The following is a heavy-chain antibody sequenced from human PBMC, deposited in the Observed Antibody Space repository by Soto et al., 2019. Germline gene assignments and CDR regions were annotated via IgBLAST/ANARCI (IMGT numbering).Heavy chain of an antibody. D-gene: IGHD3-3*01. CDR1: GGSISSYY. Sequence: ETLSLTCTVSGGSISSYYWSWIRQPPGKGLEWIGYIYYSGSTNYNPSLKSRVTISVDTSKNQFSLKLSSVTAADTAVDYCTXXGIXGVVHNWFDPWGQGTLVTVSS. J-gene: IGHJ5*02. CDR2: IYYSGST. V-gene: IGHV4-59*01. CDR3: TXXGIXGVVHNWFDP.